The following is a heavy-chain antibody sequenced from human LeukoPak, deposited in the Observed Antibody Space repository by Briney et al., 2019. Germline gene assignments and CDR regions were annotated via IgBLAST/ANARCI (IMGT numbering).Heavy chain of an antibody. J-gene: IGHJ6*03. Sequence: SVKVSCKASGGTFSSYAISWVRQAPGQGLEWMGGIIPIFGTANYAQKFQGRVTITADESTSTAYMELSSLRSEDTAVYYCARGYSYGYYYYYYMDVWGKGTTVTVSS. V-gene: IGHV1-69*01. CDR2: IIPIFGTA. CDR1: GGTFSSYA. CDR3: ARGYSYGYYYYYYMDV. D-gene: IGHD5-18*01.